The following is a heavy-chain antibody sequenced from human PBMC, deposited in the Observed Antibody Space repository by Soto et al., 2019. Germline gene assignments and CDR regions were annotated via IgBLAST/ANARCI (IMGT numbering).Heavy chain of an antibody. CDR2: ISPIPGIA. CDR1: GGTFSSYT. J-gene: IGHJ4*02. D-gene: IGHD6-6*01. V-gene: IGHV1-69*02. Sequence: QVQLVQSGAEVKKPGSSVKVSCKASGGTFSSYTISWVRQAPGQGLEWMGRISPIPGIANYAQKFQGRVTITADKSTSRAYMELSSLRSEDTAVYYCARGHEYSSSRHFDYWGQGTLVTVSS. CDR3: ARGHEYSSSRHFDY.